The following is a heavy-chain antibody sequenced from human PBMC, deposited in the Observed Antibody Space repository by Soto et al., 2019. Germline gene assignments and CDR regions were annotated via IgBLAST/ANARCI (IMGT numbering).Heavy chain of an antibody. CDR2: ISYDGSNK. J-gene: IGHJ5*02. D-gene: IGHD6-19*01. CDR3: AKDLEQWRRYSWFDP. CDR1: GFTFSNYG. Sequence: QVQLVESGGGVVQPGRSLRLSCAASGFTFSNYGMHWVRQAPSKGLEWVAVISYDGSNKYNADSVKGRFTISRDNSKNTLYLQMNSLRAEDTAVYYCAKDLEQWRRYSWFDPWGQGTLVTVSS. V-gene: IGHV3-30*18.